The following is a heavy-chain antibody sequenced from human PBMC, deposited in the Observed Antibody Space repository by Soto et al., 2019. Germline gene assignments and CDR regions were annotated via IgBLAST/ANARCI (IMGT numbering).Heavy chain of an antibody. D-gene: IGHD7-27*01. CDR3: ARESRPSYYFDY. CDR2: MNPNSGNT. V-gene: IGHV1-8*01. J-gene: IGHJ4*02. Sequence: ASVKVSCKASGYTFTSYDINWVRQATGQGLEWMGWMNPNSGNTGYAQKFQGRVTITADESTSTAYMELSSLRSEDTAVYYCARESRPSYYFDYWGQGTLVTVSS. CDR1: GYTFTSYD.